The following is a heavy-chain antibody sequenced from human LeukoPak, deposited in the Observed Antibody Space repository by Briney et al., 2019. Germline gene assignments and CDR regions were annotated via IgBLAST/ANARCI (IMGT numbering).Heavy chain of an antibody. CDR1: GLTFSNFA. D-gene: IGHD5-12*01. V-gene: IGHV3-23*01. CDR3: AKDLRGYDMDFDY. CDR2: ISGSGIST. Sequence: GGSLRLSCAASGLTFSNFAMSWVRQAPGKGLEWVSSISGSGISTFYADSLKGRFTISRDNFKNTLFLQLNSLRAEDTAVYSCAKDLRGYDMDFDYWGQGTLVTVSS. J-gene: IGHJ4*02.